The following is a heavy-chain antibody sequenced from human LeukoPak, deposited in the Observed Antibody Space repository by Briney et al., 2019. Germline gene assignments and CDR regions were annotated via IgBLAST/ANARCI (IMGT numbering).Heavy chain of an antibody. CDR3: ARDAFPSGYDKGGRYNWFDP. J-gene: IGHJ5*02. D-gene: IGHD5-12*01. Sequence: SVKVSCKASGGTFSSYAISWVRQAPGQGLEWMGGIIPIFGTANYAQKFQGRVTITTDESTSTAYMELSSLRSEDTAVYYCARDAFPSGYDKGGRYNWFDPWGQGTLVTVSS. V-gene: IGHV1-69*05. CDR2: IIPIFGTA. CDR1: GGTFSSYA.